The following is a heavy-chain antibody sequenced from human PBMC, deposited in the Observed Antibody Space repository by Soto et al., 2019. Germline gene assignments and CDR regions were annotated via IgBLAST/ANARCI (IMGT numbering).Heavy chain of an antibody. J-gene: IGHJ3*02. CDR1: GYTFTSYA. CDR2: INAGNGNT. Sequence: APVKVSCKASGYTFTSYAMHWVRQAPGQRLEWMGWINAGNGNTKYSQKFQGRVTITRDTSASTAYMELSSLRSEDTAVYYCARESIPGGDAFDIWGRGTMVTVSS. V-gene: IGHV1-3*01. CDR3: ARESIPGGDAFDI. D-gene: IGHD2-15*01.